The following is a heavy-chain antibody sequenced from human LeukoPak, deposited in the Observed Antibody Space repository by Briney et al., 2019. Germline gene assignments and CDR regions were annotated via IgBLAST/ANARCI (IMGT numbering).Heavy chain of an antibody. V-gene: IGHV4-59*11. CDR1: GASISSHY. D-gene: IGHD3/OR15-3a*01. CDR3: ARVLAIFGLDTTHFYMDV. Sequence: PSETLSLTCAVSGASISSHYWSWIRQPPGKGLEWIGYTSGSISDNPSLKSRVAVSVDPSQNQVSLSLTSVTAADTAVYYCARVLAIFGLDTTHFYMDVWGKGTTVTVSS. CDR2: TSGSI. J-gene: IGHJ6*03.